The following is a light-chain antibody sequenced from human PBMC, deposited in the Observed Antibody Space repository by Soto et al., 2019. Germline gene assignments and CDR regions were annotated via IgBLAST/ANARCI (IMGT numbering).Light chain of an antibody. CDR2: GVF. Sequence: ETVLTQSPGTVSLSPGERATLSCRTSQSVNSNFLAWYQQKPGQAPRLLIYGVFNRATGIPDRFSGSGSGTDFTLTISGLEPEDSAVYYCQHYDDSPRTFGQGTKVEIK. CDR1: QSVNSNF. CDR3: QHYDDSPRT. V-gene: IGKV3-20*01. J-gene: IGKJ2*01.